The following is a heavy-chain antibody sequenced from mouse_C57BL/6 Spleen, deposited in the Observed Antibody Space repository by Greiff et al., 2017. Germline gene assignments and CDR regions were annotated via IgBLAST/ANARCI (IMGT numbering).Heavy chain of an antibody. Sequence: DVKLQESGGGLVKPGGSLKLSCAASGFTFSDYGMHWVRQAPEKGLEWVAYISSGSSTIYYADTVKGRFTISRDNAKNTLFLQMTSLRSEDTAMYYCAKENWDNAMDYWGQGTSVTVAS. J-gene: IGHJ4*01. V-gene: IGHV5-17*01. CDR3: AKENWDNAMDY. CDR2: ISSGSSTI. CDR1: GFTFSDYG. D-gene: IGHD4-1*01.